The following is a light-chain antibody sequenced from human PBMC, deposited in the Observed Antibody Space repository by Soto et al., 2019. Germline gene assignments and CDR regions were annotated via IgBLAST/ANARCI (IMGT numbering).Light chain of an antibody. CDR1: QSISSW. V-gene: IGKV1-5*03. Sequence: DIQMTQSPSTLSASVGDRVTITCRASQSISSWLAWYQQKPGKAPKLLIYKASSLESGVTSRFSGSGSGTEFTLTISSLPPDDFATYDCQQYNSYSLTFGQGTKVEIK. CDR2: KAS. J-gene: IGKJ1*01. CDR3: QQYNSYSLT.